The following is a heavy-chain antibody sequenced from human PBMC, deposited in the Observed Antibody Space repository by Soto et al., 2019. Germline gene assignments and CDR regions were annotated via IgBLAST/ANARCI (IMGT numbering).Heavy chain of an antibody. CDR1: GFTFNNYG. CDR3: AKGGIVATIWNYFDF. V-gene: IGHV3-30*18. Sequence: PGGSLRLSCAASGFTFNNYGIHWVRQAPGKGLEWVAVISYDGSNKYYADSVKGRFAISRDNSKNTLYLQMNSLRAEDTAVYYCAKGGIVATIWNYFDFWGQGXPVTVYS. D-gene: IGHD5-12*01. J-gene: IGHJ4*02. CDR2: ISYDGSNK.